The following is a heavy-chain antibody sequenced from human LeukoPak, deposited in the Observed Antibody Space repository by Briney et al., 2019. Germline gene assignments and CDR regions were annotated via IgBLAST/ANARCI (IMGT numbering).Heavy chain of an antibody. V-gene: IGHV3-48*03. D-gene: IGHD3-22*01. CDR1: GFTFSSYE. J-gene: IGHJ4*02. CDR3: AKDSQAAGDSSGMFDY. Sequence: PGGSLRLSCAASGFTFSSYEMNWVRQAPGKGLEWVSYISSSGSTIYYADSVKGRFTISRDNAKNSLYLQMNSLRAEDTAVYYCAKDSQAAGDSSGMFDYWGQGTLVTVSS. CDR2: ISSSGSTI.